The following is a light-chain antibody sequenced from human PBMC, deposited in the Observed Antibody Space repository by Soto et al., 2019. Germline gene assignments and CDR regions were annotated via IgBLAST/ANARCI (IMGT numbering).Light chain of an antibody. J-gene: IGKJ3*01. CDR2: GAS. CDR3: QQYGSSPST. Sequence: EIVLTQSPGTLSLSPGERATLSCRASQSVYRNFLAWYRQKPGQAPRLLIYGASSRATGIPDRFSGSGSGTDFSLIISRLEPEDFAVYYCQQYGSSPSTFGPGTKVHIK. CDR1: QSVYRNF. V-gene: IGKV3-20*01.